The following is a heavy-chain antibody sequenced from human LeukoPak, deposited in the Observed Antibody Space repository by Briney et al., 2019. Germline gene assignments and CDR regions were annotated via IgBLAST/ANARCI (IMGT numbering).Heavy chain of an antibody. D-gene: IGHD7-27*01. CDR2: IYHSGST. Sequence: SETPSLTCTVSGYSISSGYYWGWIRQPPGKGLEWIGSIYHSGSTSYSPSLKSRVTISADTSQNQFSLKLSSVTAADTAVYYCASRKLGNDYWGQGTLGTVSS. CDR3: ASRKLGNDY. V-gene: IGHV4-38-2*02. CDR1: GYSISSGYY. J-gene: IGHJ4*02.